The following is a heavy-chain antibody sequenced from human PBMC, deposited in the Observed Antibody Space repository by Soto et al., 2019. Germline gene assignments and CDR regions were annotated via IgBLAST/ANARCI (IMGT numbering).Heavy chain of an antibody. Sequence: PSETLSLTCAVSGGSISSSSYYWGWIRQPPGKGLEWIGSIYYSGYTYYNPSLKSRVTISVDTSKNQFSLKLSSVTAADTAVYYCARRTSYGSGSYFDYWGQGTLVTVSS. D-gene: IGHD3-10*01. V-gene: IGHV4-39*07. CDR1: GGSISSSSYY. CDR3: ARRTSYGSGSYFDY. CDR2: IYYSGYT. J-gene: IGHJ4*02.